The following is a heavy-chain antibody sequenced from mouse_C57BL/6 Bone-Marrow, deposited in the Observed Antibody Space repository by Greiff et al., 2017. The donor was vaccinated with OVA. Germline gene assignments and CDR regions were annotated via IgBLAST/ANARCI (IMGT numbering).Heavy chain of an antibody. D-gene: IGHD2-3*01. J-gene: IGHJ2*01. CDR2: IYPRSGNT. V-gene: IGHV1-81*01. CDR3: ARSRDGYFSFDY. CDR1: GYTFTSYG. Sequence: QVQLKQSGAELARPGASVKLSCKASGYTFTSYGISWVKQRTGQGLEWIGEIYPRSGNTYYNEKFKGKATLTADKSSSTAYMELRSLTSEDSAVYFCARSRDGYFSFDYWGQGTTLTVSS.